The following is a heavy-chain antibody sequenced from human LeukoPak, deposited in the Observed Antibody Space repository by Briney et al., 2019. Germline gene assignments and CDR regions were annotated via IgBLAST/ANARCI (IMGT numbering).Heavy chain of an antibody. D-gene: IGHD3-22*01. V-gene: IGHV4-39*02. J-gene: IGHJ4*02. CDR3: ARDRGYYDSSGPLYYFDY. Sequence: PSETLSLTCTVSGGSITSSSYYWGWIRQPPGKGLEWIGTIYHSGSTYYNPSPKSRVTISVDTSKNQFSLKLSSVTAADTAVYYCARDRGYYDSSGPLYYFDYWGQGTLVTVSS. CDR2: IYHSGST. CDR1: GGSITSSSYY.